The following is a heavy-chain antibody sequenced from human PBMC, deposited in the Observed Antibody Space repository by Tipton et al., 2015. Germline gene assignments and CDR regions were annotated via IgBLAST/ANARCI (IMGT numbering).Heavy chain of an antibody. V-gene: IGHV1-46*01. Sequence: QVQLVQSGAEVKKPGASVKVSCKASGYSFTSYYMHWVRQAPGQGLEWMGTIDPSGGSMNYAQKFQGRLTMTRDTSTSTLYMELSSLTSEDTAVYYCARELRGNSDSGSGDYWGQGTLVTVSS. CDR1: GYSFTSYY. CDR3: ARELRGNSDSGSGDY. D-gene: IGHD3-10*01. CDR2: IDPSGGSM. J-gene: IGHJ4*02.